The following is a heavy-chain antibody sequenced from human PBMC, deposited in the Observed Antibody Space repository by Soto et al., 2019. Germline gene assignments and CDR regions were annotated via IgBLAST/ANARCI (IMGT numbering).Heavy chain of an antibody. CDR1: GYTFTSFG. CDR3: ARVGNHIAVPVAVAGPTRWFDP. J-gene: IGHJ5*02. CDR2: IRGYDGNP. Sequence: QVQLVQSGAEVKNPGASVKVSCKASGYTFTSFGINWVRQAPGQGLEWMGGIRGYDGNPNYAQKFQGRVTMTTETSTSTAYMELRRLRSDDTAVYYCARVGNHIAVPVAVAGPTRWFDPWGQGTLVTVSS. D-gene: IGHD6-19*01. V-gene: IGHV1-18*01.